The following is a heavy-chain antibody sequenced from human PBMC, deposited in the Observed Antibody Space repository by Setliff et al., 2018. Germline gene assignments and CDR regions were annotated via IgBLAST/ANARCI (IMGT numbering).Heavy chain of an antibody. CDR3: ARTGTYRYFDY. CDR1: GASINSGSNY. Sequence: SETLSLTCTVSGASINSGSNYWGWIRQPPGKGLEWIGRIHYRGTTYSNASLASRLTLSVDTSKNQFSLKLNSVTAADTGVYYCARTGTYRYFDYWGQGTRVTVPQ. CDR2: IHYRGTT. V-gene: IGHV4-39*01. D-gene: IGHD1-1*01. J-gene: IGHJ4*02.